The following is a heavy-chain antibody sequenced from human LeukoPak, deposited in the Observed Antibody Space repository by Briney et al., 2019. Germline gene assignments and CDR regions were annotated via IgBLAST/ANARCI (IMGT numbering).Heavy chain of an antibody. V-gene: IGHV3-48*01. D-gene: IGHD5-24*01. Sequence: GGSLRLSCAASGFTFSSYWMHWVRQAPGKGLEWVSYISSSGSTIYYADSVKGRFTISRDNSKNTVYLQMNSLRAEDTAVYYCAKDGDGYPSGAFDIWGQGTMVTVSS. CDR1: GFTFSSYW. CDR3: AKDGDGYPSGAFDI. J-gene: IGHJ3*02. CDR2: ISSSGSTI.